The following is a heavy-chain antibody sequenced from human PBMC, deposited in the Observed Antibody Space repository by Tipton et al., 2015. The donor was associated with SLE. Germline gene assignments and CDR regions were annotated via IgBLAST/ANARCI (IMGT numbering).Heavy chain of an antibody. Sequence: TLSLTCAVSGGSISSGGYSWSWIRQPPGKGLEWIGYIYYSGSTNYNPSLKSRVTISVDTSKNQFSLKLSSVTAADTAIYYCVKGGWFWNFDLWGRGTLVTVSS. CDR3: VKGGWFWNFDL. D-gene: IGHD6-19*01. CDR1: GGSISSGGYS. V-gene: IGHV4-61*08. J-gene: IGHJ2*01. CDR2: IYYSGST.